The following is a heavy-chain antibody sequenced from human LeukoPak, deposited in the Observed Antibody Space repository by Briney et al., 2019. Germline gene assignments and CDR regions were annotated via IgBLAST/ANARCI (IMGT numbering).Heavy chain of an antibody. D-gene: IGHD3-10*01. CDR1: GCSFSSYA. J-gene: IGHJ4*02. CDR3: ARDGTPGYYGSRVGAY. V-gene: IGHV1-69*04. Sequence: GASVKVSCKASGCSFSSYAIGWVRQRPAQGLEWVGRIIPMLGIENYAQKFHGRVTITADKSTSPAYMELSRLTSEDTGVYYCARDGTPGYYGSRVGAYWGEGTLVSVSS. CDR2: IIPMLGIE.